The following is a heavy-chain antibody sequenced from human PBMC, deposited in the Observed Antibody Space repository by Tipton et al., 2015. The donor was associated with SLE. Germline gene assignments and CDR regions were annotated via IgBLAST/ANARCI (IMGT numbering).Heavy chain of an antibody. D-gene: IGHD3-10*01. CDR3: AREGMVQGGGNWFDP. CDR2: IYHSGST. J-gene: IGHJ5*02. V-gene: IGHV4-39*07. Sequence: TLSLTCTVSGGSISSGSYYWGWIRQPPGKGLEWIGSIYHSGSTYYNPSLKSRVTISVDTSKNQFSLKLSSVTAADTAVYYCAREGMVQGGGNWFDPWGQGTLVTVSS. CDR1: GGSISSGSYY.